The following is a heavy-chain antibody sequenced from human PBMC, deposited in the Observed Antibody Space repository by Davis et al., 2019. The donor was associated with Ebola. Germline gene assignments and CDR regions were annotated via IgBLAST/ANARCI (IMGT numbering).Heavy chain of an antibody. J-gene: IGHJ4*02. CDR2: MSYDGSNE. Sequence: GESLKISCAASGFTFSSYAMSWVRQAPGKGLEWVAVMSYDGSNEYYADSVKGRFTISRDNAKNTLYLQMNSLRAEDTAVYYCARALRGVLYWGQGTLVTVSS. V-gene: IGHV3-30-3*01. CDR3: ARALRGVLY. CDR1: GFTFSSYA. D-gene: IGHD3-10*01.